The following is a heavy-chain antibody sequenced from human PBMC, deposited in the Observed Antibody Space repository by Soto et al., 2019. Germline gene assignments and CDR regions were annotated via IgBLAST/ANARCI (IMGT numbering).Heavy chain of an antibody. J-gene: IGHJ4*02. D-gene: IGHD3-16*01. V-gene: IGHV4-59*01. CDR1: GGSISSYY. CDR2: IYYSGST. CDR3: ARRYGGNFAY. Sequence: QVQLQESGPGLVKPSETLSLTCTVSGGSISSYYWSWIRQPPGKGLEWIGYIYYSGSTNYNPSLKSRVTISVDTSKNQFSLKLSSVTAADTAVYYCARRYGGNFAYWGQGPLVTVSS.